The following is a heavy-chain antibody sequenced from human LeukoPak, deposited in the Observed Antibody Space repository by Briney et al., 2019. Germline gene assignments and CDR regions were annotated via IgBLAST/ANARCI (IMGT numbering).Heavy chain of an antibody. V-gene: IGHV1-69*01. D-gene: IGHD1-1*01. CDR3: ARDMAGTTGTGNDAFDT. CDR2: IIPIFGTA. CDR1: GGTFSSYA. J-gene: IGHJ3*02. Sequence: SVKVSCKASGGTFSSYAISWVRQAPGQGLEWMGGIIPIFGTANYAQKFQGRVTITADESTSTAYMELSSLRSEDTAVYYCARDMAGTTGTGNDAFDTWGQGTMVTVSS.